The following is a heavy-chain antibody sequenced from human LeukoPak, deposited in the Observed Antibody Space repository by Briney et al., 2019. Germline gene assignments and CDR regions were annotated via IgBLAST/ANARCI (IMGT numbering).Heavy chain of an antibody. V-gene: IGHV4-59*12. J-gene: IGHJ5*02. D-gene: IGHD6-13*01. CDR3: AREGPDHSSSWLLIDWFDP. CDR1: GGSITDYY. CDR2: ISYSGIP. Sequence: SETLSLTCTVSGGSITDYYWSWIRQPPGKGLEYIGYISYSGIPNYNSSLKSRVTISVDPSKNQFSLNLSSVTAADTAVYYCAREGPDHSSSWLLIDWFDPWGQGTLVTVSS.